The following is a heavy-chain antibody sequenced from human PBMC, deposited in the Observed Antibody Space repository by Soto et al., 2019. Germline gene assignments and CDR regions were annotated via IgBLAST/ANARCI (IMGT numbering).Heavy chain of an antibody. CDR1: GFTVSSNY. J-gene: IGHJ6*03. CDR3: ARDRRDCSSTSCYYYYYYYMDV. D-gene: IGHD2-2*01. CDR2: XYSGGST. Sequence: EVQLVESGGGLVQPGGSLRLSCAASGFTVSSNYMSWVRQAPXXGLEXVSVXYSGGSTYYADSVKGRFTISRDNSKNTLYLQMNSLRAEDTAVYYCARDRRDCSSTSCYYYYYYYMDVWGKGTTVTVSS. V-gene: IGHV3-66*01.